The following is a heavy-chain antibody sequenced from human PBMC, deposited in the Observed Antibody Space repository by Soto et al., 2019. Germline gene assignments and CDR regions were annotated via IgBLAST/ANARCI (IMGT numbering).Heavy chain of an antibody. J-gene: IGHJ5*01. CDR2: ISASGRST. Sequence: GGSLRLSCTASGFTFGNYAMSWVRQVPGKGLEWVSAISASGRSTYYADSVKGRFTISRDISKNTLYLQMNSLRAEDTAIYYWAKDHGTYGPNWIDSWGQGNLVTISS. CDR1: GFTFGNYA. V-gene: IGHV3-23*01. CDR3: AKDHGTYGPNWIDS. D-gene: IGHD1-1*01.